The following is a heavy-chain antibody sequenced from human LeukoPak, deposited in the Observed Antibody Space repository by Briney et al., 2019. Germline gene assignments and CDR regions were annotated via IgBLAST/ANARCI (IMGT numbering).Heavy chain of an antibody. CDR2: ISSSSSYI. Sequence: GGSLRLSCAASGFTFSSYSMNWVRQAPGKGLKWVSSISSSSSYIYYADSVKGRFTISRDNAKNSLYLQMNSLRAEDTAVYYCASLGDYDSSGYYYPHAFDIWGQGTMVTVSS. CDR3: ASLGDYDSSGYYYPHAFDI. CDR1: GFTFSSYS. V-gene: IGHV3-21*01. D-gene: IGHD3-22*01. J-gene: IGHJ3*02.